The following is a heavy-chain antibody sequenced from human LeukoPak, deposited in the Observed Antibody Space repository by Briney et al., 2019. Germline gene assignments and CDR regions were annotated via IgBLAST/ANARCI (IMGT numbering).Heavy chain of an antibody. CDR3: TAHTNNAGGSRGDGMDV. V-gene: IGHV3-43*02. D-gene: IGHD5-24*01. CDR1: GFIFGACA. CDR2: VSGDGIST. Sequence: GSLRLSCAASGFIFGACAIHWLRHAPGKGLEWVCLVSGDGISTYYADSVKGRFIISRDNNRNAVYLEMNSLRVEDTALYDCTAHTNNAGGSRGDGMDVWGQGTTVTVSS. J-gene: IGHJ6*02.